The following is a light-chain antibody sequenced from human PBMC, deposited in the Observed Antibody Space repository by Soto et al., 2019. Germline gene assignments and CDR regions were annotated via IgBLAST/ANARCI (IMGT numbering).Light chain of an antibody. J-gene: IGLJ1*01. CDR1: SSDVGSYDL. V-gene: IGLV2-23*01. CDR2: QGT. CDR3: ASSAGSGTYV. Sequence: QSVLTQPASVSGSPGQSITISCTGTSSDVGSYDLVSWYQQHPGKAPKLMLYQGTMRPSGDSHRFSGSKSGNTASLTISGLQAQDEAAYYCASSAGSGTYVFGTGPKVIV.